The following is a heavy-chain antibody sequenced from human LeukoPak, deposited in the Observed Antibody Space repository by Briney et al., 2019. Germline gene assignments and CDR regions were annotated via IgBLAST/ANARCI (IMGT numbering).Heavy chain of an antibody. D-gene: IGHD6-13*01. Sequence: GASVKVSCKASGYTFTGYYMHWVRQAPGQGLEWMGWINPNSGGTNYAQKFQGRVTMTRDTSISTAYMELSRLRSDDTAEYYCARAPTSSSWFDPWGQGTLVTVSS. CDR1: GYTFTGYY. CDR2: INPNSGGT. CDR3: ARAPTSSSWFDP. J-gene: IGHJ5*02. V-gene: IGHV1-2*02.